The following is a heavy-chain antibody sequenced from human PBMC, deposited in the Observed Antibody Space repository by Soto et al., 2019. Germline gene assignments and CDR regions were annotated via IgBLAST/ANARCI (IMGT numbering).Heavy chain of an antibody. CDR2: IYPGDSDT. Sequence: PGESLKISCKGSGYSFTSYWIGWVRQMPGKGLEWMGIIYPGDSDTRYSPSFQGQVTISADKSISTAYLQWSSLKASDTAMDYCARQKPAYCGGDCYYGEFDYWGQGTLVTVSS. J-gene: IGHJ4*02. D-gene: IGHD2-21*02. V-gene: IGHV5-51*01. CDR1: GYSFTSYW. CDR3: ARQKPAYCGGDCYYGEFDY.